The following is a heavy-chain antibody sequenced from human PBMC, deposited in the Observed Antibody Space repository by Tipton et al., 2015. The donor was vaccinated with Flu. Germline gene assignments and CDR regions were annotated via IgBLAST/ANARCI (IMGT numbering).Heavy chain of an antibody. J-gene: IGHJ2*01. Sequence: LVQSGAEVRKPGESLKISCKASDYSFTNYWIAWLRQMPGKGLEWMGFIYPSDSDTRYSPFFQGQVTISVDKSISTACLQWSSLKASDTAMYYCVRPTRTKTGSYSSWYLDLWGRGTLVTVSS. D-gene: IGHD1-26*01. V-gene: IGHV5-51*03. CDR2: IYPSDSDT. CDR1: DYSFTNYW. CDR3: VRPTRTKTGSYSSWYLDL.